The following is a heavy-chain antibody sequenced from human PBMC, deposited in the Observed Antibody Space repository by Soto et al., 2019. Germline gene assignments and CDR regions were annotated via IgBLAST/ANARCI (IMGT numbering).Heavy chain of an antibody. Sequence: QITLKESGPTLVKPTQTLTLTCTFSGFSLSTSGVGVGWIRQPPGKALEWLALIYWDDDKRYSPSLKSRLTXTXXTSKNQVVLTMTNMDPVDTATYYCAHIVGLYTLDYWGQGTLVTVSS. D-gene: IGHD1-26*01. CDR1: GFSLSTSGVG. CDR3: AHIVGLYTLDY. V-gene: IGHV2-5*02. CDR2: IYWDDDK. J-gene: IGHJ4*02.